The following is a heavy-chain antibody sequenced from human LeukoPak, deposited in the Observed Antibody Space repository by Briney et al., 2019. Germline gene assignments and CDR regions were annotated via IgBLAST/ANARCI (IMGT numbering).Heavy chain of an antibody. Sequence: ASVKVSCKASGYTFTSYDITWVRQAPGQGLEWMGWISTYNGNTNYAQKLQGRVTMTTDTSTSTAYMELRSLRSDDTAVYYCARTYGFGDSRAFDIWGQGTMVTVSS. CDR2: ISTYNGNT. CDR3: ARTYGFGDSRAFDI. J-gene: IGHJ3*02. CDR1: GYTFTSYD. D-gene: IGHD3-10*01. V-gene: IGHV1-18*01.